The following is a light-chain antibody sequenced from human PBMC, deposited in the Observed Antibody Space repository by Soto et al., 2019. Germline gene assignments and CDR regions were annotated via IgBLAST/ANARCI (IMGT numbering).Light chain of an antibody. CDR3: QQRGNWPLT. V-gene: IGKV3-11*01. Sequence: EIVLTQSPATLSLSPGERATLSCRASQSVSSYLGWYQQKPGQAPRLLIYDASNRATGIPARFSGSGSGTDFTLPISSLEPEEFAVYYCQQRGNWPLTFGGGTKVEIK. CDR1: QSVSSY. J-gene: IGKJ4*01. CDR2: DAS.